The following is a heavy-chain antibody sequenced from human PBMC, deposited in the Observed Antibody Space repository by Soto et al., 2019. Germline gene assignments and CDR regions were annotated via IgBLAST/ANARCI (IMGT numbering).Heavy chain of an antibody. J-gene: IGHJ4*02. D-gene: IGHD1-1*01. Sequence: ASVKVSCKASGYTFTSYGISWVRQAPGQGLEWMGWISAYNGNTNYAQKLQGRVTMTTDTSTSTAYMELRSLRSDDTAVYYCARGFFGIERRDYFDYWGQGTLVTVSS. CDR3: ARGFFGIERRDYFDY. V-gene: IGHV1-18*01. CDR2: ISAYNGNT. CDR1: GYTFTSYG.